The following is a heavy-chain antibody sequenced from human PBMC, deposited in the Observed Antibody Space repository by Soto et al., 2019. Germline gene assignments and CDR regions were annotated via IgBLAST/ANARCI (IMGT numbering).Heavy chain of an antibody. J-gene: IGHJ3*02. CDR1: GFTFSSYA. D-gene: IGHD2-8*01. CDR3: AKYFFKYCTNGVCYAFDI. CDR2: ISGSGGST. V-gene: IGHV3-23*01. Sequence: GGSLRLSCAASGFTFSSYAMSWVRQAPGKGLEWVSAISGSGGSTYYADSVKGRFTISRDNSKNTLYLQMNSLRAEDTAVYYCAKYFFKYCTNGVCYAFDIWGQGTMVTVSS.